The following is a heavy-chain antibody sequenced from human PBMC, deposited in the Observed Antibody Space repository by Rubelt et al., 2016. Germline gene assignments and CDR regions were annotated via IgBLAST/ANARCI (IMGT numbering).Heavy chain of an antibody. J-gene: IGHJ4*02. Sequence: QVQLQESGPGLVKPSETLSLTCTVSGGSISSYYWSWIRQPPGKGLEWIGYIYYSGSTNYNPSLKSRVTISVDTSKNQFSLKLSSVTAADTAVYYCARGRGRFDYWGQGTLVTVSS. CDR1: GGSISSYY. CDR2: IYYSGST. D-gene: IGHD3-10*01. CDR3: ARGRGRFDY. V-gene: IGHV4-59*01.